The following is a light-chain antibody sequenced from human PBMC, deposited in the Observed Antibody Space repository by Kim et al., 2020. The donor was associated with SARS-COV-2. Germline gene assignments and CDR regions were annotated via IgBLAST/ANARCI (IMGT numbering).Light chain of an antibody. Sequence: ELTQPPSVSGTPGQRVSISCSGSSTNIGRNTVNWYQQFPGTAPKLLINTNNQWPSGFPDRFSGSKSGTSASLTISGLQSEDEAHYYCAAWDDSLDGWVFGGGTQLTVL. CDR3: AAWDDSLDGWV. CDR2: TNN. J-gene: IGLJ3*02. CDR1: STNIGRNT. V-gene: IGLV1-44*01.